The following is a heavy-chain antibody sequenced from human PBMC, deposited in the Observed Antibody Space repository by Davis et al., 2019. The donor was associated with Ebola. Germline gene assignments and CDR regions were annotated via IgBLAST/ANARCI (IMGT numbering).Heavy chain of an antibody. CDR2: INPSGGST. V-gene: IGHV1-46*01. D-gene: IGHD2-2*01. CDR3: ARPYCSSTSCYGNWFDP. J-gene: IGHJ5*02. Sequence: ASVKVSCKASGYTFTSYYMHWVRQAPGQGLEWMGIINPSGGSTSYAQKFQGRVTMTRDTSTSTVYMELSSLRSEDTAVYYCARPYCSSTSCYGNWFDPWGQGTLVTVSS. CDR1: GYTFTSYY.